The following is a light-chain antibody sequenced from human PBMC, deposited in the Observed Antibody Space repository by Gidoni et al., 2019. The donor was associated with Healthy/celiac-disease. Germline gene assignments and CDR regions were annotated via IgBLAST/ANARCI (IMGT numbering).Light chain of an antibody. Sequence: EIVLTQSPGTLSLSPGERATLSCRASQSVSSRYLAWYQQKPGQAPRLLIYGASSRATGIQDRFSGRGYVTDFTLTISRLELEDFEGYYCQKYGSSPSFGQGTKLEIK. CDR2: GAS. J-gene: IGKJ2*01. CDR3: QKYGSSPS. V-gene: IGKV3-20*01. CDR1: QSVSSRY.